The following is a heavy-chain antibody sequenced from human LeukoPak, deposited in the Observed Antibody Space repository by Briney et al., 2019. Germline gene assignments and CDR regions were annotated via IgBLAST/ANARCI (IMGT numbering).Heavy chain of an antibody. D-gene: IGHD2-15*01. CDR3: ARGSKVLVAATYN. Sequence: ASVKVSFKASGGTFSSYAISWVRQAPGQGLEWMGGIIPIFGTANYAQKFQGRVTITTDASTSTAYMELSSLRSEDTADYYCARGSKVLVAATYNCGQGTLGTVSS. V-gene: IGHV1-69*05. J-gene: IGHJ4*02. CDR2: IIPIFGTA. CDR1: GGTFSSYA.